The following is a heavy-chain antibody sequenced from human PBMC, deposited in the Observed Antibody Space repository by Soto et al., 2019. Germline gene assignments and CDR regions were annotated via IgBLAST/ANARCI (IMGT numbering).Heavy chain of an antibody. V-gene: IGHV4-30-2*01. CDR2: MYHSGSP. J-gene: IGHJ4*02. D-gene: IGHD5-18*01. CDR1: GGSISSGGYS. CDR3: ARDHPHSYGIYYFDP. Sequence: SETLSLTCAVSGGSISSGGYSWSWIRQPPGKGLEWIGYMYHSGSPYYNPSLKSRVTISIDRSKNQFSLKLSSVTAADTAVYYCARDHPHSYGIYYFDPWGQGTLVTVSS.